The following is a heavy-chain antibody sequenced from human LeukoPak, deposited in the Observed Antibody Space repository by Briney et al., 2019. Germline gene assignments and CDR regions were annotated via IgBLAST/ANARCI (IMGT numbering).Heavy chain of an antibody. CDR1: GYSFTSYW. Sequence: GESLKISCKGSGYSFTSYWIGWVRQMPGKGLEWMGIIYPGDSDTRYSPSFQGQVTISADKSLSTAYLQWRSLKASDTAMYYCARLSYDFWSGYYLDYRGQGTLVTVSS. CDR2: IYPGDSDT. CDR3: ARLSYDFWSGYYLDY. V-gene: IGHV5-51*01. J-gene: IGHJ4*02. D-gene: IGHD3-3*01.